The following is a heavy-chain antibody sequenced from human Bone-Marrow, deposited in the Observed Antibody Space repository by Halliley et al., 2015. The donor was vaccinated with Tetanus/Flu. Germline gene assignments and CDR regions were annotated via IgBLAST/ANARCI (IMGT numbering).Heavy chain of an antibody. J-gene: IGHJ3*02. D-gene: IGHD3-22*01. Sequence: SLRLSCEVSGFTFSSFGSHWVRQAPGKGLEWVALISFDGDNRLYADSVKGRFTVSRDNSKNSLYLQLNSLTADDTAVYYCARHYYDSSGSYSESDAFDIWGQGTLVTVSS. V-gene: IGHV3-30-3*01. CDR2: ISFDGDNR. CDR1: GFTFSSFG. CDR3: ARHYYDSSGSYSESDAFDI.